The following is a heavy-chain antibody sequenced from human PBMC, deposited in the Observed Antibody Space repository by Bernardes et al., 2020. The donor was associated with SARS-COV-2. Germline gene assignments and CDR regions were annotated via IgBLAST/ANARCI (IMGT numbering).Heavy chain of an antibody. CDR1: GFTFDDYA. CDR2: ISWNSGSI. J-gene: IGHJ4*02. D-gene: IGHD6-19*01. Sequence: SLRLSCAASGFTFDDYAMHWVRQAPGKGLEWVSGISWNSGSIGYADSVKGRFTISRDNAKNSLYLQMNSLRAEDTALYYCAKISDSSGWYGGDYWGQGTLVTVSS. CDR3: AKISDSSGWYGGDY. V-gene: IGHV3-9*01.